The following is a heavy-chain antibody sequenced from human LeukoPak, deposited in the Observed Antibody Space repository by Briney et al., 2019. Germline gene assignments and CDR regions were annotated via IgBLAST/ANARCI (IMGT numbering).Heavy chain of an antibody. J-gene: IGHJ4*02. CDR2: IYTSGST. V-gene: IGHV4-4*07. D-gene: IGHD4-23*01. Sequence: SETLSLTCTVSGGSISSYYWSWIRQPAGKGLEWIGRIYTSGSTNYNPSLKSRVTMSVDTSKNQFSLKLSSVTAADTAVYYCARGEVSTVVSPYYFDYWGQGTLVTVSS. CDR1: GGSISSYY. CDR3: ARGEVSTVVSPYYFDY.